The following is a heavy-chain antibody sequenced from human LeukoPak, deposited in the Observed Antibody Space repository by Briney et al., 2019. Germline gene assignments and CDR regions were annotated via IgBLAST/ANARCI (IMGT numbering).Heavy chain of an antibody. CDR2: TYYRSKWYN. CDR3: ARVPTVTATYFDY. D-gene: IGHD4-11*01. Sequence: SQTLSLTCAISGDSVSSNSAAWNWIRQSPSRGLEWLGRTYYRSKWYNDYAVSVKSRITINPDTSKNQFSLKLSSVTAADTAVYYCARVPTVTATYFDYWGQGTLVTVSS. V-gene: IGHV6-1*01. J-gene: IGHJ4*02. CDR1: GDSVSSNSAA.